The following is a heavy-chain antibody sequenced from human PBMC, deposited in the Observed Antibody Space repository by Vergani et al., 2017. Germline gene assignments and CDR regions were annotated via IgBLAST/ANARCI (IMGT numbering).Heavy chain of an antibody. J-gene: IGHJ4*02. CDR3: AREPIAVAGTLDN. CDR2: INHSGST. Sequence: QVQLQQWGAGLLKPSETLSLTCAVYGGSFSGYYWSWIRQPPGKGLEWIGEINHSGSTNYNPSLKSRVTMSVDTSKNQFSLKLSSVTTADTAVYYCAREPIAVAGTLDNWGQGTLVTVSS. CDR1: GGSFSGYY. D-gene: IGHD6-19*01. V-gene: IGHV4-34*01.